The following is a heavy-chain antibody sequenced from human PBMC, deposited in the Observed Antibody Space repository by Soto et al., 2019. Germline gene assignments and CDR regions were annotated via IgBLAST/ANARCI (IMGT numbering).Heavy chain of an antibody. CDR2: IYHSGSA. Sequence: QLQLQESGSGLVKPSQTLSLTCAVSGGSISSGGYSWTWIRQPPGKGLEWIGYIYHSGSAYYNPSLKSRVTISVDRSKNQFSLKLRSVTAADTAVYYCARAHYGDYGYGMDVWGQGTTDTVSS. J-gene: IGHJ6*02. V-gene: IGHV4-30-2*01. CDR3: ARAHYGDYGYGMDV. D-gene: IGHD4-17*01. CDR1: GGSISSGGYS.